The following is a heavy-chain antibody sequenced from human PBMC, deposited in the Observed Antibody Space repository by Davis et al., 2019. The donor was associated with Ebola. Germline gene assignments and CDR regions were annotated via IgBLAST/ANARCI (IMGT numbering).Heavy chain of an antibody. Sequence: AASVKVSCKASGYTSTGYYIHWVRQAPGQGLEWMGWINPNSGDTKYSQKFQGWVTMIRDTPISTAYMELNRLTSDDTAVYYCARDRVCSGATCYAYFDFWGQGTLVTVSS. J-gene: IGHJ4*02. CDR2: INPNSGDT. V-gene: IGHV1-2*04. D-gene: IGHD2-15*01. CDR3: ARDRVCSGATCYAYFDF. CDR1: GYTSTGYY.